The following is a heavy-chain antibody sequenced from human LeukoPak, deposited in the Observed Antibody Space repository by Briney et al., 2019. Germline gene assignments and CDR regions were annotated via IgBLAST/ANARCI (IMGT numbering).Heavy chain of an antibody. V-gene: IGHV3-30*18. CDR1: GFTFSSYG. CDR2: ISYDGSNK. J-gene: IGHJ3*02. Sequence: GGPLRLSCAASGFTFSSYGMHWVRQAPGKGLEWVAVISYDGSNKYYADSVKGRFTISRDNSKDTLYLQMNSLRAEDTAVYYCAKDLSMVRDPIGAFDIWGQGTMVTVSS. CDR3: AKDLSMVRDPIGAFDI. D-gene: IGHD3-10*01.